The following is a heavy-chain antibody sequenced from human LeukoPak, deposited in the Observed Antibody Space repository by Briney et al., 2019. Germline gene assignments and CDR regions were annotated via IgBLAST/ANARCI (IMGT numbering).Heavy chain of an antibody. J-gene: IGHJ4*02. Sequence: GGSLRLSCAASGFTFSSYAMSWVRQAPGKGLEWVSAISGSGGSTYYADSVKGRFTISRDNSKNTLYLQMNSLRAEDTAVYYCARGYVYDSSGMYYFDYWGQGTLVAVSS. D-gene: IGHD3-22*01. CDR1: GFTFSSYA. CDR3: ARGYVYDSSGMYYFDY. CDR2: ISGSGGST. V-gene: IGHV3-23*01.